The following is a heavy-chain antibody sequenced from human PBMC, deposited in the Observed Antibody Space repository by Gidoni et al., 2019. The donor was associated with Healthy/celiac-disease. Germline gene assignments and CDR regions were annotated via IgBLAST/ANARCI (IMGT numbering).Heavy chain of an antibody. CDR2: ISSNGGST. CDR3: VKGSWNDWGGGYYYYYMDV. D-gene: IGHD1-1*01. V-gene: IGHV3-64D*08. Sequence: EVQLVESGGGLVQPGGSLRLSCSASGFTFSSYAMHWVRQAPGKGMEYVSAISSNGGSTYYAVSVKGRFTISRDNSKNTLYLQMSSLRAEDTAVYYCVKGSWNDWGGGYYYYYMDVWGKGTTVTVSS. J-gene: IGHJ6*03. CDR1: GFTFSSYA.